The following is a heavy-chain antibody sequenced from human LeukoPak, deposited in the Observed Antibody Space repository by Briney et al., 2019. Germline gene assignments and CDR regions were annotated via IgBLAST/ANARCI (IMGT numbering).Heavy chain of an antibody. CDR3: ARENVLLWFGEFFSSFSGGRFNYMDV. CDR1: GFTFSSYW. J-gene: IGHJ6*03. D-gene: IGHD3-10*01. V-gene: IGHV3-7*01. CDR2: IKQDGSEK. Sequence: HPGGSLRLSCAASGFTFSSYWMSWVRQAPGKGLEWVANIKQDGSEKYYVDSVKGRFTISRDNAKNSLYLQMNSLRAEDTAVYYCARENVLLWFGEFFSSFSGGRFNYMDVWGKGTTVTVSS.